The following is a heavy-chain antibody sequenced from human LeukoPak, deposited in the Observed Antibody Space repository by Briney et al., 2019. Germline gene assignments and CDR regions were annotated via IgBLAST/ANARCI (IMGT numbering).Heavy chain of an antibody. CDR3: ARITDPDYRSGWSGADY. J-gene: IGHJ4*02. CDR2: IYPTGHT. CDR1: GGSLGNYY. D-gene: IGHD6-19*01. Sequence: SETLSLTCTDSGGSLGNYYWSWIRQPAGKGLEWIGRIYPTGHTHYNPSLKSRVTMSVDTSKNQFSLKMTSLTAADTAVYYCARITDPDYRSGWSGADYWGRGTQVTVSA. V-gene: IGHV4-4*07.